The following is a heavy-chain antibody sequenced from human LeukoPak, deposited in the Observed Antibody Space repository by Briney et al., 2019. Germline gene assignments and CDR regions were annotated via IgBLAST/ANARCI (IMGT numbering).Heavy chain of an antibody. J-gene: IGHJ4*02. Sequence: SETLSLTCAVSGGSFIGYYWIWLRQPPGKGPEWIGEINHSGSTNYNPSLKSRDTISVDTSENQFSLKLNSVTAADTAVYYCARGQGSYYPKWGQGTLVTVSS. CDR3: ARGQGSYYPK. CDR2: INHSGST. V-gene: IGHV4-34*01. CDR1: GGSFIGYY. D-gene: IGHD1-26*01.